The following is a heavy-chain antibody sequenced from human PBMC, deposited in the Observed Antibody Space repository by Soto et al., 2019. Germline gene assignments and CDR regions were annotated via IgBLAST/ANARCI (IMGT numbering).Heavy chain of an antibody. CDR1: GFTFINAW. V-gene: IGHV3-15*01. Sequence: EVQLVESGGGLVKPGGSLRLSCAASGFTFINAWMSWVRQAPGKGLEWVGRIKSKTDGGTTDYAAPVKGRFTISRDDSKNTLYLQMNSLKIEDTAVYYCTTDDVAVANDEIDYWGQGTLVTVSS. CDR3: TTDDVAVANDEIDY. CDR2: IKSKTDGGTT. J-gene: IGHJ4*02. D-gene: IGHD6-19*01.